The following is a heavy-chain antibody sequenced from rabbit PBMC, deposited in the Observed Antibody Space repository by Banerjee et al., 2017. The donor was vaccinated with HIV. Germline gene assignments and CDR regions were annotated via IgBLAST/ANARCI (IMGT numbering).Heavy chain of an antibody. Sequence: QEQLEESGGDLVKPEGSLTLTCTASGFSFSSSYWIYWVRQAPGKGLEWIACIYAGSGSTYYASWAKGRFTISKTSSTTMTLQMTSLTAADTATYFCARGNGGGGAGLDLWGPGTLVTVS. CDR3: ARGNGGGGAGLDL. J-gene: IGHJ4*01. CDR1: GFSFSSSYW. D-gene: IGHD3-1*01. V-gene: IGHV1S45*01. CDR2: IYAGSGST.